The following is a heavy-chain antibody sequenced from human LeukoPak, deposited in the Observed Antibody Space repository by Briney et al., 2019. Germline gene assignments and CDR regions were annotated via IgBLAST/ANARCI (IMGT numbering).Heavy chain of an antibody. Sequence: GGSLRLSCAASGFTFSDYYMSWIRQAPGKGLEWVSYISSSGSTIYYTDSVKGRFTISRNNAKNSLYLQMNSLRAEDTAVYYCARAVRLRRAFDIWGQGTMVTVSS. J-gene: IGHJ3*02. D-gene: IGHD5-12*01. CDR2: ISSSGSTI. V-gene: IGHV3-11*01. CDR3: ARAVRLRRAFDI. CDR1: GFTFSDYY.